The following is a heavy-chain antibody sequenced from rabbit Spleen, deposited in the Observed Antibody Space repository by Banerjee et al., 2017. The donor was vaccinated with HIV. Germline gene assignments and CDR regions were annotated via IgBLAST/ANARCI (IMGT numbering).Heavy chain of an antibody. Sequence: QSLEESGGGLVKPGASLTLTCKASGFSFSDKDVMCWVRQAPGKGLEWIACINTVTGKTVYASWAKGRFIMSRTSSTTVTLQMTSLTAADTATHFCAAGTGSDGYGSKLWGQGTLVTVS. CDR3: AAGTGSDGYGSKL. D-gene: IGHD6-1*01. CDR2: INTVTGKT. V-gene: IGHV1S40*01. CDR1: GFSFSDKDV. J-gene: IGHJ3*01.